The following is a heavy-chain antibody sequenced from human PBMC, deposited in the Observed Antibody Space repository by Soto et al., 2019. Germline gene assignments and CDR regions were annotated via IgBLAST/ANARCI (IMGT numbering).Heavy chain of an antibody. Sequence: SDNLSLTSCGYGGSFSGYYWTWSRQPPGKGLEWIGDINHSGSTNYNSSLKSRVTMSVDTSKNQVSLTLKSVTAADTAVYYGAREDVTQRCNRGYEGVPVWGTGNMVT. CDR1: GGSFSGYY. V-gene: IGHV4-34*01. J-gene: IGHJ6*03. CDR3: AREDVTQRCNRGYEGVPV. CDR2: INHSGST. D-gene: IGHD7-27*01.